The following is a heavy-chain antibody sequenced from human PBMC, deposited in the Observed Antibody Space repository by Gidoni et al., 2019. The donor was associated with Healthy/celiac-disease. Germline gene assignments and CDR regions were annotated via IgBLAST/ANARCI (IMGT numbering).Heavy chain of an antibody. Sequence: QVQLQESGPGLVKPSETLSLTCTVSGGSVSSGSYYWSWIRQPPGKGLEWIGYIYYSGSTNYNPSLKSRVTISVDTSKNQFSLKLSSVTAADTAVYYCARGPDYYDSSGYQDWGQGTLVTVSS. J-gene: IGHJ4*02. V-gene: IGHV4-61*01. D-gene: IGHD3-22*01. CDR2: IYYSGST. CDR3: ARGPDYYDSSGYQD. CDR1: GGSVSSGSYY.